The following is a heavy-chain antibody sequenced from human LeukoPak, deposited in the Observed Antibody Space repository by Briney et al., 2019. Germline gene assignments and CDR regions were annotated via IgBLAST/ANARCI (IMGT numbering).Heavy chain of an antibody. Sequence: GGSLRLSSAPSRFTSSSYRMHSGRQAPGEGELWVSRIYSDVSGTTYAESVKGRFTISRDNAKNTLFLQMNSLTAEYTAVYYCATDRGHAFDIWGQGTMVTVS. D-gene: IGHD3-10*01. J-gene: IGHJ3*02. CDR2: IYSDVSGT. CDR3: ATDRGHAFDI. CDR1: RFTSSSYR. V-gene: IGHV3-74*03.